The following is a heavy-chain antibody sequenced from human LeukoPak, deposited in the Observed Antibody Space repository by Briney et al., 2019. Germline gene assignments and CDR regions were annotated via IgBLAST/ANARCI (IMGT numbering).Heavy chain of an antibody. V-gene: IGHV1-2*02. J-gene: IGHJ4*02. CDR3: ARDGLGYYGSGSPSFGY. CDR1: GYTFTVYY. CDR2: INPNSGGT. D-gene: IGHD3-10*01. Sequence: VASVTVCSKASGYTFTVYYMHWVRQAPGQGIEWMGWINPNSGGTNYAQKFQGRVTMTRDTSISTAYMELSRLRSDDTAVSYCARDGLGYYGSGSPSFGYWGQGTPVIVSS.